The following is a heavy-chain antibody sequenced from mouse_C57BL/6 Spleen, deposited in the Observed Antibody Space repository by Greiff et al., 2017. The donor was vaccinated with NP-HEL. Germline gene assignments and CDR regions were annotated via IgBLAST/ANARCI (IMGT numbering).Heavy chain of an antibody. CDR3: ARSITTVGY. J-gene: IGHJ2*01. D-gene: IGHD1-1*01. V-gene: IGHV1-26*01. CDR2: INPNNGGT. CDR1: GYTFTDYY. Sequence: VQLQQSGPELVKPGASVKISCKASGYTFTDYYMNWVKQSHGKSLEWIGDINPNNGGTSYNQKFKGKATLTVDKSSSTAYMELRSLTSEDSAVYYCARSITTVGYWGQGTTLTVSS.